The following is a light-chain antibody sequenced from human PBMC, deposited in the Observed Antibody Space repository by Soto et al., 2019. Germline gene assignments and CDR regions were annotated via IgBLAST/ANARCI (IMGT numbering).Light chain of an antibody. CDR1: QSVSSN. CDR2: GAS. Sequence: EIVMTQSPATLSASPGERATLSCRASQSVSSNLAWYQQKPGQAPRLLIYGASNRATGIPASFSGSGSGTDFTLTISRLQTQDFAVYYCQQYGSSPPLTFGGGTQVDIK. V-gene: IGKV3D-15*01. CDR3: QQYGSSPPLT. J-gene: IGKJ4*01.